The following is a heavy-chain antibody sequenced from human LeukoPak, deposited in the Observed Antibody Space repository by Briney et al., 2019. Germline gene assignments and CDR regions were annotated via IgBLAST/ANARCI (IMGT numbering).Heavy chain of an antibody. CDR1: GCSISSYY. V-gene: IGHV4-59*01. Sequence: SETLSLTCTVSGCSISSYYWSWIRQPPGKGLEWIGYIYDSGSTNYNPSLKSRVTISVDTSKNQFSLKLSSVTAADTAVYYCARDVVSYDSSGYYYVSDAFDIWGQGTMVTVSS. CDR2: IYDSGST. J-gene: IGHJ3*02. D-gene: IGHD3-22*01. CDR3: ARDVVSYDSSGYYYVSDAFDI.